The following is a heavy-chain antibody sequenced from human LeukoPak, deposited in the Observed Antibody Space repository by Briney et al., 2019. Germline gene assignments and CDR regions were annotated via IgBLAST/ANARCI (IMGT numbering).Heavy chain of an antibody. V-gene: IGHV1-2*02. CDR1: GYTFTSYG. Sequence: GASVKVSCKASGYTFTSYGISWVRQAPGQGLEWMGWINPNSGGTNYAQKFQGRVTMTRDTSISTAYMELSRLRSDDTAVYYCARDKGGYYYYYYYMDVWGKGTTVTVSS. D-gene: IGHD5-18*01. CDR3: ARDKGGYYYYYYYMDV. J-gene: IGHJ6*03. CDR2: INPNSGGT.